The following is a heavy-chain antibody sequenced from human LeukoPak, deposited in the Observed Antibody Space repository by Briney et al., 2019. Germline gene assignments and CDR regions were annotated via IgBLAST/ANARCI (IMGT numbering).Heavy chain of an antibody. CDR3: ARDFCSGGSCYGAFDI. V-gene: IGHV3-21*01. CDR1: GFTFSSYS. D-gene: IGHD2-15*01. J-gene: IGHJ3*02. Sequence: GGSLRLSCAPSGFTFSSYSMNWVRQAPGKGLKWVSSISSSSSYIYYADSVKGRFTISRDNTKNSLYLQMNSLRAEDTAVYYCARDFCSGGSCYGAFDIWGQGTMVTVSS. CDR2: ISSSSSYI.